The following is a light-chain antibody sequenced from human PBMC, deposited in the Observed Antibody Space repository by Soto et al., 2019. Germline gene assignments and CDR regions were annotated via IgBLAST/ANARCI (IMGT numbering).Light chain of an antibody. CDR2: RNY. Sequence: QSVLTQPPSASGTPGQWVTISCSGSTSNIGSNYVFWYQQLSRTAPKLLIYRNYHRPSGVPDRFSGSKSGASVSLTISGLRVEDEAHYYCAAWDDSLSGVLFGGGTKLTVL. CDR1: TSNIGSNY. J-gene: IGLJ2*01. V-gene: IGLV1-47*01. CDR3: AAWDDSLSGVL.